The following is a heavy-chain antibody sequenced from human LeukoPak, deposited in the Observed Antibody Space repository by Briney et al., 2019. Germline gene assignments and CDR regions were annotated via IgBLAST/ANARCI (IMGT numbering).Heavy chain of an antibody. CDR2: INARGDT. D-gene: IGHD2-2*01. Sequence: PSEALSLTCAVYGWSFNDHYWNWIRQPPGKGLEWIGEINARGDTNFNPPLKSRVTLSVDSPKNQPSLTLRSMIAADPAVYYCARGQVPAARGYNWFDPWGQGPLVTVSS. J-gene: IGHJ5*02. CDR1: GWSFNDHY. V-gene: IGHV4-34*01. CDR3: ARGQVPAARGYNWFDP.